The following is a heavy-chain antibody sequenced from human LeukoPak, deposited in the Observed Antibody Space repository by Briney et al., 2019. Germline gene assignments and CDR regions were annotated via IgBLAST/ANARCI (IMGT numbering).Heavy chain of an antibody. CDR3: AREVYSSSRPADAFDI. V-gene: IGHV3-7*01. J-gene: IGHJ3*02. CDR1: GFSFSTYW. Sequence: GGSLRLSCLGSGFSFSTYWMSWVRQAPGKGLEWVANIMQDGSEKNYVDSVKGRFTISRGNARNSLYLQMNSLGAEDTAVYYCAREVYSSSRPADAFDIWGQGTVVTVSS. D-gene: IGHD6-13*01. CDR2: IMQDGSEK.